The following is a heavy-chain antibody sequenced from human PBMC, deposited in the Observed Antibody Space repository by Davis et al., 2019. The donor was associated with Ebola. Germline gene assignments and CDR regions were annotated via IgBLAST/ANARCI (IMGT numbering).Heavy chain of an antibody. Sequence: ASVKVSCKASGYTFTSYGISWVRQAPGQGLEWMGWISAYNGNTNYAQKLQGRVTMTTDTSTSTAYMELRSLRSDDTAVYYCARVVVLTRVGYWYFDLWGRGTLVTVSS. D-gene: IGHD2-8*02. J-gene: IGHJ2*01. V-gene: IGHV1-18*01. CDR3: ARVVVLTRVGYWYFDL. CDR1: GYTFTSYG. CDR2: ISAYNGNT.